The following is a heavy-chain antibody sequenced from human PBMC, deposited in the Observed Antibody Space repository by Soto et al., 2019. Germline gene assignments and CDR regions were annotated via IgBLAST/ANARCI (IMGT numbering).Heavy chain of an antibody. D-gene: IGHD6-13*01. J-gene: IGHJ4*02. Sequence: PGGSLRLSCAASGFSVKNNYMSWVRQAPGKGLEWISVIFSDGRTYYGDSVKGRFTISRDNSKNTLYLQMNSLRAEDTAVYYCARANSSSWFLFDFWGQGTLVTVSS. CDR2: IFSDGRT. CDR1: GFSVKNNY. V-gene: IGHV3-53*01. CDR3: ARANSSSWFLFDF.